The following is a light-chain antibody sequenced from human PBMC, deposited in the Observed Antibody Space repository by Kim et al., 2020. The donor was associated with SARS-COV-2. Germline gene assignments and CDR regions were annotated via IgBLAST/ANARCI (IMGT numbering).Light chain of an antibody. J-gene: IGKJ4*01. V-gene: IGKV3-15*01. CDR2: GAS. CDR1: QNVTRT. Sequence: EIVMTQSPATLSVSPGERATLSCRASQNVTRTLVWYQQQPGQAPRLLIYGASIRAPGIPARFSGSGSGTDFSLTINSLQSEDFAIYYCQQYNDWPLTFGGGTKV. CDR3: QQYNDWPLT.